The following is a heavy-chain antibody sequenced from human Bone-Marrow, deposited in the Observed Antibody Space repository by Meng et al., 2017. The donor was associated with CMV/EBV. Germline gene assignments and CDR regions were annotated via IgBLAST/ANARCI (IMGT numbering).Heavy chain of an antibody. V-gene: IGHV4-39*01. CDR2: IYYSGST. Sequence: SETLSLTCTVSVGSVSSSSYYWGWIREPPGKGLEWIGSIYYSGSTYYNPSLKSRVTISVDTSTNQFSLKLSSVTAADTAVYYCARPGTHYWGQGTLVTVSS. J-gene: IGHJ4*02. CDR3: ARPGTHY. D-gene: IGHD1-1*01. CDR1: VGSVSSSSYY.